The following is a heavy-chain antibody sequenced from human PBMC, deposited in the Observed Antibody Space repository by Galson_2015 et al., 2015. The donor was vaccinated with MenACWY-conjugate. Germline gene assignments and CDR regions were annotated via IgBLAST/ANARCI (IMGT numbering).Heavy chain of an antibody. D-gene: IGHD1-26*01. V-gene: IGHV3-74*01. CDR3: AKSRGASFYFDS. Sequence: SLRLSCAASGFTFNTYWMHWVRQAPGKGLVWVSRINPGGSSTTYADSVKDRFTISRDNAKNTLYLQTNSLRPEDTAVFYCAKSRGASFYFDSWGQGTLVTVSS. J-gene: IGHJ4*02. CDR1: GFTFNTYW. CDR2: INPGGSST.